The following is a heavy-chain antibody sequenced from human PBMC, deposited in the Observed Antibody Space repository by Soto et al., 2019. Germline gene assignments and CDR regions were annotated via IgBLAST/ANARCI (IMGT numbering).Heavy chain of an antibody. Sequence: QVQLVQSGAEVKKPGASVKVSCKASGYTFTSYAMQWVRQAPGQRLEWMGWINAGNGNTKYSQKFQGRVTITRDTAASTAYMELSSVRSEDTAVYYCAIDLGGWTDYWCQGTLVTVSS. V-gene: IGHV1-3*01. CDR2: INAGNGNT. D-gene: IGHD5-12*01. CDR3: AIDLGGWTDY. CDR1: GYTFTSYA. J-gene: IGHJ4*02.